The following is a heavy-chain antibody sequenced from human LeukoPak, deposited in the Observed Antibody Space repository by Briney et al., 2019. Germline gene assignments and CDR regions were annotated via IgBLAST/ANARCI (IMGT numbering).Heavy chain of an antibody. D-gene: IGHD3-22*01. Sequence: PVASVKVSCKASGYTFITYGIHWVRQAPGQRLEWMGWINAGNGITKYSQKFQGRVTFTRDTSASTAHMELSSLIFEDTAVYYCAREWFNAFDIWGQGTVVTVSS. J-gene: IGHJ3*02. CDR3: AREWFNAFDI. CDR2: INAGNGIT. CDR1: GYTFITYG. V-gene: IGHV1-3*01.